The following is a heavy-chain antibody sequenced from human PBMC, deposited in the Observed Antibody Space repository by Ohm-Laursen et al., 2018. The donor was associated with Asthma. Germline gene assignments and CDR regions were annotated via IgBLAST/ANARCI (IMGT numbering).Heavy chain of an antibody. CDR3: ATFNWGSRGFDF. J-gene: IGHJ4*02. CDR1: GFSYSSYA. D-gene: IGHD7-27*01. CDR2: ISAGGDTT. Sequence: SLRLSCTAAGFSYSSYAMTWVRQAPGQGLEWLSCISAGGDTTYYADSVKGRFTISRGNSKNTLYLQMNSLRAADTAVYYCATFNWGSRGFDFWGQGALVTVSS. V-gene: IGHV3-23*01.